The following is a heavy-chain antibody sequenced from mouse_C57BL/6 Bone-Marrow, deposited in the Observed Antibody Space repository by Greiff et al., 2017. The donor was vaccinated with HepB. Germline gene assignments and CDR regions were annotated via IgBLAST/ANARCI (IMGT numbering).Heavy chain of an antibody. CDR2: INPYNGGT. CDR3: AREGPMYYYGSSSWFAY. CDR1: GYTFTDYY. J-gene: IGHJ3*01. V-gene: IGHV1-19*01. D-gene: IGHD1-1*01. Sequence: EVQRVESGPVLVKPGASVKMSCKASGYTFTDYYMNWVKQSHGKSLEWIGVINPYNGGTSYNQKFKGKATLTVDKSSSTAYMELNSLTSEDSAVYYCAREGPMYYYGSSSWFAYWGQGTLVTVSA.